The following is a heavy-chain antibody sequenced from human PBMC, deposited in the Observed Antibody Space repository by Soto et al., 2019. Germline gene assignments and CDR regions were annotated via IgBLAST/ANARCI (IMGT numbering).Heavy chain of an antibody. Sequence: ASVKVSFKASEYTFTSYAMHWVRQAPGQSLEWMGWINAGNGNTKYSQKFQGRVTITRDTSASTAYMELSSLRSEDTAVYYCARQLQGLYYFDYWGVGTLVTVSS. CDR2: INAGNGNT. J-gene: IGHJ4*02. CDR1: EYTFTSYA. CDR3: ARQLQGLYYFDY. V-gene: IGHV1-3*01. D-gene: IGHD4-4*01.